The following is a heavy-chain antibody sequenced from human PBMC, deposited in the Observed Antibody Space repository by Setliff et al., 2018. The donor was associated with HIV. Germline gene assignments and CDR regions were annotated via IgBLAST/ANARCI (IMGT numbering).Heavy chain of an antibody. Sequence: ASVKVSCKASGYTLTSYDISWVRQAPGQGLEWMGWISAYNGNTNYAQKLQGRVTMTTDTSTSTACMELRSLRSDDTAVYYCAREIGDYYDSSGYYPPTDYYYGMDVWGQGTTVTVSS. CDR1: GYTLTSYD. CDR2: ISAYNGNT. D-gene: IGHD3-22*01. J-gene: IGHJ6*02. V-gene: IGHV1-18*01. CDR3: AREIGDYYDSSGYYPPTDYYYGMDV.